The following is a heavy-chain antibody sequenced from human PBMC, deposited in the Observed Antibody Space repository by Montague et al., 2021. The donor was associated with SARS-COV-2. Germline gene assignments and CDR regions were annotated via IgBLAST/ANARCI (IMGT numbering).Heavy chain of an antibody. CDR2: VSASGST. J-gene: IGHJ4*02. CDR1: GDSISYFY. Sequence: SETLSLTCTVSGDSISYFYWSWIRQPAGEGLEWIGRVSASGSTTRXPSXASRVTISLDTSRDLVSLELRSLTAADTAVYYCARGGGWKRHFDYWGQGTLVAVSS. V-gene: IGHV4-4*07. D-gene: IGHD4-23*01. CDR3: ARGGGWKRHFDY.